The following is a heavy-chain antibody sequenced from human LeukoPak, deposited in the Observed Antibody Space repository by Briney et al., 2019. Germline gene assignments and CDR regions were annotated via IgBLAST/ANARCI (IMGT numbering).Heavy chain of an antibody. V-gene: IGHV4-39*01. Sequence: SETLSLTCTVSGGSISSSSYYWGWIRQSPGKGLEWIGSIYYSGSTYYSPSLKSRVTISVDTSKNQFSLKLSSVTTADTAVYYCARHSSLRSPTTPWGQGTLVTVSS. D-gene: IGHD1-7*01. CDR1: GGSISSSSYY. J-gene: IGHJ5*02. CDR3: ARHSSLRSPTTP. CDR2: IYYSGST.